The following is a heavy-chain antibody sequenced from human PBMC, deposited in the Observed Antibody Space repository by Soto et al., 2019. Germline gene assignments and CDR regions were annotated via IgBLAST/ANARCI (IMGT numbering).Heavy chain of an antibody. CDR1: GFTFSSYA. CDR3: ARPVTTFYYYGMDV. V-gene: IGHV3-23*01. J-gene: IGHJ6*02. CDR2: ISGSGDRT. Sequence: GGSLRLSCVASGFTFSSYAMSWVRQAPGKGLEWVSAISGSGDRTYYADSVKGRFTISRDNSKNTLYLQMNSLRAEDTAVYYCARPVTTFYYYGMDVWGQGTTVTVSS. D-gene: IGHD4-17*01.